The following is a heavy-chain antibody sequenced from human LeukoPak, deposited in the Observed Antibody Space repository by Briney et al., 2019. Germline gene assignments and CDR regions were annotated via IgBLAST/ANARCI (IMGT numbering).Heavy chain of an antibody. V-gene: IGHV1-24*01. J-gene: IGHJ3*02. CDR2: FDPEDGET. CDR3: ATDRRRWDDYGGNGAFDI. Sequence: ASVKVSCKVSGYTLTELSMHWVRQAPGKGLEWMGGFDPEDGETIYAQKFQGRATMTEDTSTDTAYMELSSLRSEDTAVYYCATDRRRWDDYGGNGAFDIWGQGTMVTVSS. D-gene: IGHD4-23*01. CDR1: GYTLTELS.